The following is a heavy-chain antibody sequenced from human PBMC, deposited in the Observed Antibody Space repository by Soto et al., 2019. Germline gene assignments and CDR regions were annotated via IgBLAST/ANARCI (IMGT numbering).Heavy chain of an antibody. CDR2: IYYSGST. V-gene: IGHV4-31*03. CDR3: ARGMVVTSSEYFDY. D-gene: IGHD2-15*01. J-gene: IGHJ4*02. Sequence: PSETLSLTCTVSGGSISSGGYYWSWIRQHPGKGLEWIGYIYYSGSTYYNPSLKSRVTISVDTSKNQFSLKLSSVTAADTAVYYCARGMVVTSSEYFDYWGQGTLVTVSS. CDR1: GGSISSGGYY.